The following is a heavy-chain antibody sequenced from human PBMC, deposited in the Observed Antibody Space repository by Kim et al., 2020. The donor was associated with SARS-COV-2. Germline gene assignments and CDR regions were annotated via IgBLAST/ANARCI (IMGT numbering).Heavy chain of an antibody. J-gene: IGHJ4*02. CDR1: GGSFSGYY. Sequence: SETLSLTCAVYGGSFSGYYWSWIRQPPGKGLEWIGEINHSGSTNYNPSLKSRVTISVDTSKNQFSLKLSSVTAADTAVYYCARARIAAPSFFDYWGQGTL. V-gene: IGHV4-34*01. CDR3: ARARIAAPSFFDY. D-gene: IGHD6-13*01. CDR2: INHSGST.